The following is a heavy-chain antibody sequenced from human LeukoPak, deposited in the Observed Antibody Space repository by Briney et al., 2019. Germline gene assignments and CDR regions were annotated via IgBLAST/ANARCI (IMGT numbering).Heavy chain of an antibody. D-gene: IGHD2-2*01. V-gene: IGHV4-34*01. CDR1: SGSISRYY. CDR2: IYHSGRT. J-gene: IGHJ5*02. Sequence: PSETLSLTCTVSSGSISRYYWSWIRQPPGKGLEWIGEIYHSGRTNYNPSLKSRVTISVDTSKNQFSLKLSSVTAADTAVYYCARHADIVVVPAARMERWFDTWGQGTLVTVSS. CDR3: ARHADIVVVPAARMERWFDT.